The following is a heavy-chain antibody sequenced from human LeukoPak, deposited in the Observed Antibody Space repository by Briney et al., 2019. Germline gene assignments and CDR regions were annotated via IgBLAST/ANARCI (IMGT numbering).Heavy chain of an antibody. V-gene: IGHV1-8*02. CDR3: ARGQTGYYYY. J-gene: IGHJ4*02. CDR1: GYTFTSYY. Sequence: ASVKVSCKASGYTFTSYYMHWVRQATGQGLEWMGWMNPNSGNTGYAQKFQGRVTMTRNTSISTAYMELSSLRSEDTAVYYCARGQTGYYYYWGQGTLVTVSS. D-gene: IGHD3-9*01. CDR2: MNPNSGNT.